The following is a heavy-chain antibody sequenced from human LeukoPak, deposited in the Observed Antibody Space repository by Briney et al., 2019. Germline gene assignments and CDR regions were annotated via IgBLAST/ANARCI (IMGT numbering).Heavy chain of an antibody. Sequence: GRSLRLSCAASGFTFTSFAMSWVRQAPGKGLEWVSAISGSGDSIYYADSVKGRFTISRDNSKNTLYLQMNSLGAEDTALYYCARADTSGWFTYFDYWGQGTLVTVSS. CDR2: ISGSGDSI. D-gene: IGHD6-19*01. V-gene: IGHV3-23*01. CDR1: GFTFTSFA. CDR3: ARADTSGWFTYFDY. J-gene: IGHJ4*02.